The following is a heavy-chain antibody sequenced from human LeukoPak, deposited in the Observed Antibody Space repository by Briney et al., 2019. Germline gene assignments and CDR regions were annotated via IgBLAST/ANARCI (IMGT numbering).Heavy chain of an antibody. CDR1: GFTFSSYS. CDR3: ARDPVVLHPLFDY. Sequence: PGGSLRLSCAASGFTFSSYSMNWVRQAPGKGLEWVSSISSSSSYIYYADSVKGRFTISRDNAKNSLYLQMNSLRAEDTAVYYCARDPVVLHPLFDYWGQGTLVTVSS. V-gene: IGHV3-21*01. CDR2: ISSSSSYI. J-gene: IGHJ4*02. D-gene: IGHD2-15*01.